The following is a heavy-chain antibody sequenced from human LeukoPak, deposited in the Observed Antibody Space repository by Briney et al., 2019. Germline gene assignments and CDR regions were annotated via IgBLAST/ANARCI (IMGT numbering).Heavy chain of an antibody. J-gene: IGHJ1*01. CDR3: ASDRKYFQY. V-gene: IGHV3-53*01. Sequence: GGSLRLSRAASGFTVSSNYMSWVRQAPGKGLEWVSVIYSGGSTYYADSVKGRFTISRDNSKNTLYLQVNSLRAEDTAVYYCASDRKYFQYWGQGTLVTVSS. CDR1: GFTVSSNY. CDR2: IYSGGST.